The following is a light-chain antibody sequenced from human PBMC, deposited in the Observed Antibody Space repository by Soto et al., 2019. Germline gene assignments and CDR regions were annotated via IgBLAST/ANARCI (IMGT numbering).Light chain of an antibody. CDR1: QVLSRD. J-gene: IGKJ5*01. Sequence: TPSGTFPAASCGDRGTINGRGSQVLSRDLCWFQRKPGKAPKLMIYAPSTCRIGCPSSCSGSGSATDFTRTISSLQPEYCETYYCQQRNSDPITFGQGTRLEIK. V-gene: IGKV1-9*01. CDR3: QQRNSDPIT. CDR2: APS.